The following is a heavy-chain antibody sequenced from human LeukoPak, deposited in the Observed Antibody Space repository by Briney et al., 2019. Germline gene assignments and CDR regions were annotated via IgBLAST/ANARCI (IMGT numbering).Heavy chain of an antibody. V-gene: IGHV4-4*02. Sequence: SGTLSLTCAVSGGSISSSNWWSWVRQPPGKGLEWIGEIYHSGSTNYNPSLKSRVTISVDKSKNQFSLKLSSVTAADTAVYYCARLNYDILTGYYYGMDVWGQGTTVTVPS. CDR2: IYHSGST. CDR3: ARLNYDILTGYYYGMDV. CDR1: GGSISSSNW. J-gene: IGHJ6*02. D-gene: IGHD3-9*01.